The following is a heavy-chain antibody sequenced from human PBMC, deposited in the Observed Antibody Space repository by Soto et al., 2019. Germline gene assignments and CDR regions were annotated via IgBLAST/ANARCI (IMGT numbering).Heavy chain of an antibody. CDR2: ISGSGGST. Sequence: EVQLLESGGGLVQPGGSLRLSCAASGFTFSSYAMSWVRQAPGKGLEWVSAISGSGGSTYYADSVKGRFTISRDNSKNTLYLQMNSLRAEDTAVYYCSGTMRDVVVAATRDYWGQGTLVTVSS. D-gene: IGHD2-15*01. J-gene: IGHJ4*02. V-gene: IGHV3-23*01. CDR3: SGTMRDVVVAATRDY. CDR1: GFTFSSYA.